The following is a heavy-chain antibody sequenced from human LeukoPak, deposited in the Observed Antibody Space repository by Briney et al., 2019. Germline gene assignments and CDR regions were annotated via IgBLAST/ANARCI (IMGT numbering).Heavy chain of an antibody. CDR1: GFNVITND. J-gene: IGHJ4*02. D-gene: IGHD3-16*01. CDR3: ARGVEPLAANTLAY. CDR2: LYSDGNT. V-gene: IGHV3-53*01. Sequence: GGSLRLSCAASGFNVITNDMTWVRQAPGKGLEWVSVLYSDGNTKYADSVQGRFTISRDNSKNTLYLEMNSLRPDDTAVYYCARGVEPLAANTLAYWGQGTLVTVS.